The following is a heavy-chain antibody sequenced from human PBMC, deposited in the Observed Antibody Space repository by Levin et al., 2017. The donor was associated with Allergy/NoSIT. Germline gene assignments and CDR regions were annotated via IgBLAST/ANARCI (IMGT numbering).Heavy chain of an antibody. Sequence: GGSLRLSCVASGFTFNRNAMHWVRQAPGKGLEWVAVISYDGRNKYYADSLECRLSISRDNSKNMLYLQLSSLRPDDTAVYYCVRDKGYALDVWGQGTTVTVSS. CDR3: VRDKGYALDV. CDR2: ISYDGRNK. J-gene: IGHJ6*02. CDR1: GFTFNRNA. V-gene: IGHV3-30*04.